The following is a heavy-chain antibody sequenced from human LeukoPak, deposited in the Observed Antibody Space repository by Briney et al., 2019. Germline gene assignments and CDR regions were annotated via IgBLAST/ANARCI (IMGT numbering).Heavy chain of an antibody. J-gene: IGHJ4*02. CDR1: GFTFSSYW. CDR3: ARMRDGYMGRYYFDY. Sequence: GGSLRLSCAASGFTFSSYWMSWVRQAPGKGLEWVANIKEDGSDKKYVDSVKGRFTTSRDNAKNSPYLQMNSLRAEDTAVYYCARMRDGYMGRYYFDYWGQGTLVTVSS. CDR2: IKEDGSDK. V-gene: IGHV3-7*04. D-gene: IGHD5-24*01.